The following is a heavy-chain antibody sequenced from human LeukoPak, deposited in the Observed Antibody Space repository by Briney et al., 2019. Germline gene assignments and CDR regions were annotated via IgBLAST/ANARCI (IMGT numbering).Heavy chain of an antibody. CDR1: GFTFSGYS. D-gene: IGHD3-22*01. CDR2: FGTRSTSV. CDR3: AKGSYYDSSGSFYFDY. J-gene: IGHJ4*02. Sequence: PGGSLRLSCTASGFTFSGYSMNWIRQAPGKGLEWVSSFGTRSTSVYHAGSVKGRFAISRDNAKNSLYLQMNSLRAEDTALYYCAKGSYYDSSGSFYFDYWGQGTLVTVSS. V-gene: IGHV3-21*01.